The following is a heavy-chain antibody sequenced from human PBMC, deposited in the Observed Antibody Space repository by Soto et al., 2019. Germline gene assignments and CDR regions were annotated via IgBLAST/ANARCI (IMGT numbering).Heavy chain of an antibody. CDR3: ARESIECSGGSCYFDY. D-gene: IGHD2-15*01. V-gene: IGHV1-69*13. Sequence: SVKVSCKASGGTFSSYAISWVQQAPGQGLEWMGGIIPIFGTANYAQKFQGRVTITADESTSTAYMELSSLRSEDTAVYYCARESIECSGGSCYFDYWGQGTLVTVSS. CDR2: IIPIFGTA. CDR1: GGTFSSYA. J-gene: IGHJ4*02.